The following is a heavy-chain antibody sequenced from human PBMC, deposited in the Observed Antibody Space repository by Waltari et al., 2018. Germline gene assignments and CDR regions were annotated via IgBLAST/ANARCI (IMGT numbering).Heavy chain of an antibody. CDR2: ITWNGGII. CDR3: ARYLNWGLPRFDN. V-gene: IGHV3-20*04. Sequence: EVQLAESGGAVVRPGGSLRLTCVASGFKFSAHGMSWVRRVPGKGLEWVSGITWNGGIISYSDSVKGRFTITRDNDKNSLSLQMTSLRVEDTALYYCARYLNWGLPRFDNWGQGTQVTVSS. J-gene: IGHJ4*02. D-gene: IGHD3-16*01. CDR1: GFKFSAHG.